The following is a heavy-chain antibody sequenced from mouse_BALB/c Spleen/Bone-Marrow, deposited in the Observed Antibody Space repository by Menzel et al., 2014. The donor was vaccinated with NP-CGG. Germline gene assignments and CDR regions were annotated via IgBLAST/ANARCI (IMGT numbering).Heavy chain of an antibody. V-gene: IGHV5-15*02. CDR2: ISNLAYSI. J-gene: IGHJ1*01. CDR3: ARDQVYYYGSSYGYFDV. Sequence: EVMLVESGGGLVQPGGSRKLSCAASGFTFSDYGMAWVRQAPGKGPEWVAFISNLAYSIYYADTVTGRLTISRENAKNTLYLEMSSLRSEDTAMYYCARDQVYYYGSSYGYFDVWGAGTTVTVSS. CDR1: GFTFSDYG. D-gene: IGHD1-1*01.